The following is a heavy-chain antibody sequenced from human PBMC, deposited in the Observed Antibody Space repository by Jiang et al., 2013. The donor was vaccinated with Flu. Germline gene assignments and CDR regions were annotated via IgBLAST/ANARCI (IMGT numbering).Heavy chain of an antibody. CDR1: GFTLTNYG. J-gene: IGHJ2*01. CDR3: ARSGDYSGNYWFFDL. D-gene: IGHD4-11*01. Sequence: QPGGSLRVSCEASGFTLTNYGMHWVRQAPGKGLEWVAAISSDGSDKLYADSVKGRFTISRDTSKNTLYLQMSSLSAEDTAVYSCARSGDYSGNYWFFDLWGRGTPVTVSS. V-gene: IGHV3-33*01. CDR2: ISSDGSDK.